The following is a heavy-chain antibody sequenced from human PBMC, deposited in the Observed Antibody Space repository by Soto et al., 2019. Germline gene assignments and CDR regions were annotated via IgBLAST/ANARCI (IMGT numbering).Heavy chain of an antibody. CDR3: ARARGAYCGGDCYPNWFDP. J-gene: IGHJ5*02. CDR1: GGTFSSYA. CDR2: IIPIFGTA. D-gene: IGHD2-21*02. V-gene: IGHV1-69*01. Sequence: KVSCKASGGTFSSYAISWVRQAPGQGLEWMGGIIPIFGTANYAQKFQGRVTITADESTSTAYMELSSLRSEDTAVYYCARARGAYCGGDCYPNWFDPWGQGTLVTVS.